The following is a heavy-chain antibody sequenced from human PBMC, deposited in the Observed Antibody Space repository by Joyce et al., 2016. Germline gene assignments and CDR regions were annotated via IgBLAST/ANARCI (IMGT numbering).Heavy chain of an antibody. D-gene: IGHD3-10*01. Sequence: EVQLLESGGGLVQPGGSLRLSCAASGFTFSSYAMSWVRQAPGKGLEWVSGISDSGGRTYYADSVKGRFTISSDNSKNTLCLQMSSLRAEDTAVYYCAKHGNYGPYYFDYWGQGTLVTVSS. J-gene: IGHJ4*02. CDR2: ISDSGGRT. V-gene: IGHV3-23*01. CDR1: GFTFSSYA. CDR3: AKHGNYGPYYFDY.